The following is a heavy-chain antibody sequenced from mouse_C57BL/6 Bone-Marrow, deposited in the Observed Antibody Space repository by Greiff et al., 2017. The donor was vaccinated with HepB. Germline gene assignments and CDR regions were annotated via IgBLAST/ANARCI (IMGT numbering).Heavy chain of an antibody. CDR2: INPSSGYT. CDR1: GYTFTSYT. V-gene: IGHV1-4*01. D-gene: IGHD2-3*01. J-gene: IGHJ1*03. CDR3: ARRRDGYYWYFDV. Sequence: VKLMESGAELARPGASVKMSCKASGYTFTSYTMHWVKQRPGQGLEWIGYINPSSGYTKYNQKFKDKATLTADKSSSTAYMQLSSLTSEDSAVYYCARRRDGYYWYFDVWGTGTTVTVSS.